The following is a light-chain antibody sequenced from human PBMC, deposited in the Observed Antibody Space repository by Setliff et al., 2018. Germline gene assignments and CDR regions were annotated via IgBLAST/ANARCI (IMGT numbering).Light chain of an antibody. Sequence: QSALTQPPYASGSPGQSVTISCTGTSNDVWGHNYVSWYQQHPGKAPQLIIYDVTKRPSGVPDRFSGSKSGNTASLTVSGLQAEDEAEYYCSSYADSNIVLFGSGTKVTV. J-gene: IGLJ1*01. V-gene: IGLV2-8*01. CDR3: SSYADSNIVL. CDR2: DVT. CDR1: SNDVWGHNY.